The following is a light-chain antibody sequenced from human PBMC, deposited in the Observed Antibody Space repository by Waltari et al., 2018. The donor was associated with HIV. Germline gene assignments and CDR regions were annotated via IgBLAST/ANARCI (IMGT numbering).Light chain of an antibody. CDR3: QSYDSSNQGV. CDR1: SGSIASNY. CDR2: EDN. J-gene: IGLJ2*01. Sequence: NFMLTQPHSVSESPGKTVTISCTGSSGSIASNYVQWYQQRPGSAPTTVIYEDNQRPSGVPYRFSGSIDSSSNSASLTISGLKTEDEADYYCQSYDSSNQGVFGGGTKLTVL. V-gene: IGLV6-57*02.